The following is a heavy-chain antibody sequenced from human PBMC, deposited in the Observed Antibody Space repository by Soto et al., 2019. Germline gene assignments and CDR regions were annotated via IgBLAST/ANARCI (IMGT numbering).Heavy chain of an antibody. J-gene: IGHJ4*02. CDR2: ISSDGTNK. CDR3: VTELGGFEY. Sequence: QVQLVESGGGVVQPGRSLRLSCAASGFIFSNFGMHWVRQAPGKGLEWVAVISSDGTNKYYADSVKGRFTISSDNSKNTRYVQMNSLRAEDTAVYYCVTELGGFEYWGQGTLLTVSS. D-gene: IGHD3-16*01. CDR1: GFIFSNFG. V-gene: IGHV3-30*03.